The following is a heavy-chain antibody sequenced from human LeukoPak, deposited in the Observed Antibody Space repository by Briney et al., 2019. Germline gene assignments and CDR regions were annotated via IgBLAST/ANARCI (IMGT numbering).Heavy chain of an antibody. CDR3: ARNVPMITFGGVIPRVGDYYMDV. Sequence: PSETLSLTCTVSGGSISSSSYYWGWIRQPPGKGLEWIGSIYYSGSTYYNPSLKSRVTISVDTSKNQFSPKLSSVTAADTAVYYCARNVPMITFGGVIPRVGDYYMDVWGKGTTVTVSS. J-gene: IGHJ6*03. D-gene: IGHD3-16*02. V-gene: IGHV4-39*07. CDR1: GGSISSSSYY. CDR2: IYYSGST.